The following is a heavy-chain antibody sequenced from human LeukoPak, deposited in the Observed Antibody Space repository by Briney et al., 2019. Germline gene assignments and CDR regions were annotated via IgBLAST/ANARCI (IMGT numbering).Heavy chain of an antibody. CDR2: IWYDGSNK. CDR3: ARASGYSYGEYYYYGMDV. D-gene: IGHD5-18*01. J-gene: IGHJ6*02. CDR1: GFTFSSYG. Sequence: GGSLRLSCAASGFTFSSYGMHWVRQAPGKGLEWVAVIWYDGSNKYYADSVKGRFTISRGNSKNTLYLQMNSLRAEDTAVYYCARASGYSYGEYYYYGMDVWGQGTTVTVSS. V-gene: IGHV3-33*01.